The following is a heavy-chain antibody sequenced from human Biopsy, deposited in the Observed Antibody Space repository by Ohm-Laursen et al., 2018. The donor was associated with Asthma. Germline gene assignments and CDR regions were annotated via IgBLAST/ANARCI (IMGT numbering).Heavy chain of an antibody. J-gene: IGHJ2*01. CDR3: ARAVSSSSYWYFDL. CDR2: IYYSGRT. CDR1: GDAMSTSGSY. V-gene: IGHV4-39*02. D-gene: IGHD6-6*01. Sequence: TLSLTWLVPGDAMSTSGSYWGWIRQSPGKGLEWIGSIYYSGRTYYNPSLESRVTISADTSKNHFSLKVTSVTAADTAVYYCARAVSSSSYWYFDLWGRGDLVTVSS.